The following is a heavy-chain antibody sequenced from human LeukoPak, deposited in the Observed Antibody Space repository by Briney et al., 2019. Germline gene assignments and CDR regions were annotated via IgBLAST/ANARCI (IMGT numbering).Heavy chain of an antibody. Sequence: GGSLRLSCAASGFTFSSYAMSWVRQAPGKGLEWVSAISGSGGSTYYADSVKGRFTISRDNSKNTLYLQMNSLRAEDTAVYYCAKDRGMITFGGGWFDPWGQGTLVTVSS. V-gene: IGHV3-23*01. D-gene: IGHD3-16*01. CDR1: GFTFSSYA. CDR2: ISGSGGST. CDR3: AKDRGMITFGGGWFDP. J-gene: IGHJ5*02.